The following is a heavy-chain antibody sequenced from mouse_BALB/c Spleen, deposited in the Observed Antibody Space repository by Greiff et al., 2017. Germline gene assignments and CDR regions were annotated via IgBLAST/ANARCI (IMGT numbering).Heavy chain of an antibody. J-gene: IGHJ3*01. CDR3: ARGSSLLEGFAY. D-gene: IGHD2-10*01. V-gene: IGHV1-14*01. CDR1: GYTFTSYV. CDR2: INPYNDGT. Sequence: VHVKQSGPELVKPGASVKMSCKASGYTFTSYVMHWVKQKPGQGLEWIGYINPYNDGTKYNEKFKGKATLTSDKSSSTAYMELSSLTSEDSAVYYCARGSSLLEGFAYWGQGTLVTVSA.